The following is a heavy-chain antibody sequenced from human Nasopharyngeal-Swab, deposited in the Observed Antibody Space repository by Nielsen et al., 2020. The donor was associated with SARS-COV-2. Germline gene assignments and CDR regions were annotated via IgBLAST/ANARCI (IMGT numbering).Heavy chain of an antibody. D-gene: IGHD2-15*01. CDR2: IVVGSGNT. Sequence: SVKVSCKASGFTFTSSAMQWVRQARGQRLEWIGWIVVGSGNTNYAQKFQERVTMTRDTSISTAYMELSRLRSDDTAVYYCATRGEVVVAATGYYYYGMDVWGQGTTVTVSS. CDR1: GFTFTSSA. J-gene: IGHJ6*02. CDR3: ATRGEVVVAATGYYYYGMDV. V-gene: IGHV1-58*02.